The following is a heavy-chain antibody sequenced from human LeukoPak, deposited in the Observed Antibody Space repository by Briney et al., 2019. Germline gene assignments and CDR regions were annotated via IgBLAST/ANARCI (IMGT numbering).Heavy chain of an antibody. Sequence: SETLSLTCTVSGGSISSYYWSWLRQPPGKGLEWIGFIQYSGSTNYNPSLKSRVTISVDTSKNQFSLKLSSVTAADTAVYYCARETSQKGAHYMDVWGKGTTITISS. CDR2: IQYSGST. CDR3: ARETSQKGAHYMDV. V-gene: IGHV4-59*01. J-gene: IGHJ6*03. D-gene: IGHD3-16*01. CDR1: GGSISSYY.